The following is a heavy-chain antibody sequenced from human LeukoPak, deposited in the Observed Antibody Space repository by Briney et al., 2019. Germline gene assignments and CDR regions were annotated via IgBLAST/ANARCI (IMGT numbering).Heavy chain of an antibody. Sequence: GGSLRLSCAASGSTFSTCGMNWVRKAPGKGLEWVSFISGSGSSIYHADSVKGRFTISRDNSNNTLYLQMNSLRAEDTAVYYCAKDRYGDYSFDSWGQGALVTVPS. CDR2: ISGSGSSI. CDR1: GSTFSTCG. D-gene: IGHD4-17*01. CDR3: AKDRYGDYSFDS. V-gene: IGHV3-23*01. J-gene: IGHJ4*02.